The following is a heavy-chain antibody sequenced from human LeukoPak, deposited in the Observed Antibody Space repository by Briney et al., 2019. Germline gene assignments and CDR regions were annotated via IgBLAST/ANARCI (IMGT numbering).Heavy chain of an antibody. CDR3: ARVVVVTGVESSYFGL. CDR1: GFTVSNKY. CDR2: LYNAGST. V-gene: IGHV3-66*02. J-gene: IGHJ2*01. D-gene: IGHD2-21*02. Sequence: GGSLRLSCVASGFTVSNKYMSWVRQAPGKGLEWVSVLYNAGSTYYADSVKGRFTISRDNSKNTLYLQMNSLRAEDTATYYCARVVVVTGVESSYFGLWGRGTLVAVSS.